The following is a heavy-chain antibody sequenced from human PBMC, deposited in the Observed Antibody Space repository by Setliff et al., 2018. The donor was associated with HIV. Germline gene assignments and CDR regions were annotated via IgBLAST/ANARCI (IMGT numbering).Heavy chain of an antibody. D-gene: IGHD4-4*01. V-gene: IGHV3-30*03. CDR1: GFAFNSYG. J-gene: IGHJ4*02. CDR2: ISFHEINK. Sequence: PGESLKISCAASGFAFNSYGMHWFRRAPGKGLEWVAAISFHEINKFYLDSVEGRFSISRDNAKNSLYLQMNSLRAEDTAVYYCAQITVMGYWGQGTLVTVSS. CDR3: AQITVMGY.